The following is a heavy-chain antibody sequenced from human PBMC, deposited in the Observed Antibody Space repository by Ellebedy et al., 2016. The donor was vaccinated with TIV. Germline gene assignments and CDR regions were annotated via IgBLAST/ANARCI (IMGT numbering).Heavy chain of an antibody. CDR1: GGTFSSYA. V-gene: IGHV1-69*13. CDR2: IIPIFGTA. CDR3: ARGKSYYDSSSYYDY. J-gene: IGHJ4*02. D-gene: IGHD3-22*01. Sequence: ASVKVSCKASGGTFSSYAISWVRQAPGQGLEWMGGIIPIFGTANYAQKFQGRVTITADESTSTAYMELSSLRSDDTAVYYCARGKSYYDSSSYYDYWGQGTLVTVSS.